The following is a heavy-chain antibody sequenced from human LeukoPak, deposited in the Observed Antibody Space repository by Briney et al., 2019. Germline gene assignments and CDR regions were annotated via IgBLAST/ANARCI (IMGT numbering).Heavy chain of an antibody. Sequence: GGSLRLSCAASGFTLSSYSMNWVRQAPGKGLEWVSYISSSSNTIYYADSVKGRFTIYRDIAKNSLYLQMNSLRVEDTAVYYCARAKPKNMVRGLIMRRESRYYFDYWGQGTLVTVSS. V-gene: IGHV3-48*01. CDR2: ISSSSNTI. CDR1: GFTLSSYS. J-gene: IGHJ4*02. CDR3: ARAKPKNMVRGLIMRRESRYYFDY. D-gene: IGHD3-10*01.